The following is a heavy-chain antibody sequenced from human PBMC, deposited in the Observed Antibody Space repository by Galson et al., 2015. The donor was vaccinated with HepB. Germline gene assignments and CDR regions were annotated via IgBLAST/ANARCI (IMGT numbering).Heavy chain of an antibody. D-gene: IGHD6-13*01. J-gene: IGHJ6*02. CDR2: IWYDGSNK. V-gene: IGHV3-33*08. CDR1: GFTFDDYA. CDR3: ARDVRSSIAAAGYYYYYGMDV. Sequence: SLRLSCAASGFTFDDYAMHWVRQAPGKGLEWVAVIWYDGSNKYYADSVKGRFTISRDNSKNTLYLQMNSLRAEDTAVYYCARDVRSSIAAAGYYYYYGMDVWGQGTTVTVSS.